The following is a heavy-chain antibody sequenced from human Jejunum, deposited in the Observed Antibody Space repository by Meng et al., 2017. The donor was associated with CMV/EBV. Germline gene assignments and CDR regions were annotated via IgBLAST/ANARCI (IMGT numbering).Heavy chain of an antibody. CDR1: GFTFIAFG. CDR2: IRYDGNNK. D-gene: IGHD3-16*01. Sequence: QLHLVESGGGVVQPGGSLRLSCVASGFTFIAFGMHWFLQAPGKGLESVTYIRYDGNNKYYADSVKGRFTISRDNSKNTVYLQMNSLRVEDTAVYYCAGGNDYGDYWGQGSLVTVSS. J-gene: IGHJ4*02. CDR3: AGGNDYGDY. V-gene: IGHV3-30*02.